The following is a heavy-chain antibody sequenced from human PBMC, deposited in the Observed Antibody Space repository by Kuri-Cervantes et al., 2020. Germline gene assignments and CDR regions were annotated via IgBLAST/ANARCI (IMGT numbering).Heavy chain of an antibody. CDR1: GFTFSSYA. J-gene: IGHJ4*02. V-gene: IGHV3-21*01. Sequence: GESLKISCAASGFTFSSYAMSWVRQAPGKGLEWVSSISSSSSYISYADSMKGRFTISRDNAKNSLYLQMNSLRAEDTAVYYCARDPGYSVTGTLDWGQGTLVTVSS. CDR2: ISSSSSYI. CDR3: ARDPGYSVTGTLD. D-gene: IGHD1-7*01.